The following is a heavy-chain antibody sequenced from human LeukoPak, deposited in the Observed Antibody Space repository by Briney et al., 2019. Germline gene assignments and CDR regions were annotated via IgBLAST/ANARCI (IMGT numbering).Heavy chain of an antibody. J-gene: IGHJ2*01. CDR3: ARFGLTNWYFNL. CDR1: GFTFSSYG. D-gene: IGHD3/OR15-3a*01. CDR2: IKQDGSEK. Sequence: PGGSLRLSCAASGFTFSSYGMHWVRQAPGKGLEWVANIKQDGSEKYYVDSVKGRFTISRDNAKNPLYLQMNSLRAEDTAVYYCARFGLTNWYFNLWGRGTLVTVSS. V-gene: IGHV3-7*01.